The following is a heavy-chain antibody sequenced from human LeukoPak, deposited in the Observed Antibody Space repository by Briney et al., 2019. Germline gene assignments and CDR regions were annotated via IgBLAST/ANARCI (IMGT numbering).Heavy chain of an antibody. J-gene: IGHJ4*02. CDR1: GSTFTGYY. V-gene: IGHV1-2*02. D-gene: IGHD2-2*01. CDR3: ARGVVVVPAANHYDY. CDR2: INPNSGGT. Sequence: ASVKVSCKASGSTFTGYYMHWVRQAPGQGLEWMGWINPNSGGTNYAQKFQGRVTMTRDTSISTAYMELSRLRSDDTAVYYCARGVVVVPAANHYDYWGQGTLVTVSS.